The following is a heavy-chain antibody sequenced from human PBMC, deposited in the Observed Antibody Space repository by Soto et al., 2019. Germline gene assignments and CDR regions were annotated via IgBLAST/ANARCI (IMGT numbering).Heavy chain of an antibody. Sequence: ASVKVSCKASGYTFIRYGITWVRQAPGQGFEWMGWISPYDDSTIYAQKLQGRVTMTADTSTSTDNMALRSLRSDDTAVYYCARELRDPYTAGYYYNGMDVWGQGTTVTVSS. CDR3: ARELRDPYTAGYYYNGMDV. V-gene: IGHV1-18*01. D-gene: IGHD5-18*01. CDR1: GYTFIRYG. J-gene: IGHJ6*02. CDR2: ISPYDDST.